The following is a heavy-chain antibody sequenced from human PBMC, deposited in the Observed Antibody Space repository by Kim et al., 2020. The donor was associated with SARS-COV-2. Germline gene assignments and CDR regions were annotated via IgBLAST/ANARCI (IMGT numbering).Heavy chain of an antibody. J-gene: IGHJ4*02. CDR2: ISAYNGNT. V-gene: IGHV1-18*04. Sequence: ASVKVSCKASGYTFTSYGISWVRQAPGQGLEWMGWISAYNGNTNYAQKLQGRVTMTTDTSTSTAYMELRSLRSDDTAVYYCARGGAIVVVPAAKSEPYYFDYWGQGTLVTVSS. CDR3: ARGGAIVVVPAAKSEPYYFDY. CDR1: GYTFTSYG. D-gene: IGHD2-2*01.